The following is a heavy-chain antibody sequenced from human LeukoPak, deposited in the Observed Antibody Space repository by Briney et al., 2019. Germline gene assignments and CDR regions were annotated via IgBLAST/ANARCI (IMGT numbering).Heavy chain of an antibody. Sequence: GGSLRLSCSGSGFSFSSYAMHWVRQAPGKGLQYVSVISDKGVSTSYADSVKGRFTITRDNSKNTVYLQMSSLRAEDTAVYYCVGDGRDGYNKYFHHWGPGTLVTVSS. J-gene: IGHJ1*01. V-gene: IGHV3-64D*06. CDR1: GFSFSSYA. CDR2: ISDKGVST. CDR3: VGDGRDGYNKYFHH. D-gene: IGHD5-24*01.